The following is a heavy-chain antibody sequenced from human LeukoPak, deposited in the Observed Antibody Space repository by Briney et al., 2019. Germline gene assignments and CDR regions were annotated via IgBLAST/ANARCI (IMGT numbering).Heavy chain of an antibody. Sequence: KPSETLSLTCTVSGGSISSYYWSWIRQPAGKGLEWIGRIYTSGSTNYNPSLKSRVTMSVDTSKNQFSLKLGSVTAADTAVYYCARDRESGYCSGGSCYSYNWFDPWGQGTLVTVSS. CDR1: GGSISSYY. D-gene: IGHD2-15*01. CDR3: ARDRESGYCSGGSCYSYNWFDP. V-gene: IGHV4-4*07. J-gene: IGHJ5*02. CDR2: IYTSGST.